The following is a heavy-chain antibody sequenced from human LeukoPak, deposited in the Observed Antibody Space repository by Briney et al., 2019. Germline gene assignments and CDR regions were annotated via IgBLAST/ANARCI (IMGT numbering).Heavy chain of an antibody. V-gene: IGHV4-59*01. CDR3: ARVYYYDSGYYFDY. CDR1: GGSISSYY. CDR2: IYYSGST. Sequence: SETLSLTCTVSGGSISSYYWSWIRQPPGKGLEWIGYIYYSGSTNYNPSLKSRVTISVDTSKNQFSLKLSSVTAADTAVYYCARVYYYDSGYYFDYWGQGTLVTVSS. D-gene: IGHD3-22*01. J-gene: IGHJ4*02.